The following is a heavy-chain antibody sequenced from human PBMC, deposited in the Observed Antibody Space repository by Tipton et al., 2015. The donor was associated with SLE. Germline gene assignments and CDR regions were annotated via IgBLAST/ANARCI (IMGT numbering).Heavy chain of an antibody. Sequence: TLSLTCAVYGGSFSGYYWSWIRQPPGKGLEWIGEINHSGSTNYNPSLKSRVTISVDTSKNQFSLKLSSVTAADTAVYYCARHGDSAGPFDYWGQGTLVTVSS. CDR3: ARHGDSAGPFDY. D-gene: IGHD6-13*01. V-gene: IGHV4-34*01. CDR1: GGSFSGYY. J-gene: IGHJ4*02. CDR2: INHSGST.